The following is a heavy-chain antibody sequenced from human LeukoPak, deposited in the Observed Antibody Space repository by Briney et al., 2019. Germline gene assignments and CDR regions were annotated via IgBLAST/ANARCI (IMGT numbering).Heavy chain of an antibody. D-gene: IGHD7-27*01. CDR1: RYTITSYD. Sequence: ASVKVSCKASRYTITSYDINWVRQATGQGLEWMGWMNPNTGNTGYAQKFQGRITFTRDISIHTAYIELSSLRSDDTAVYYCARVPTLGIYYYYHYMDVWGKGTTVTVSS. CDR3: ARVPTLGIYYYYHYMDV. CDR2: MNPNTGNT. V-gene: IGHV1-8*03. J-gene: IGHJ6*03.